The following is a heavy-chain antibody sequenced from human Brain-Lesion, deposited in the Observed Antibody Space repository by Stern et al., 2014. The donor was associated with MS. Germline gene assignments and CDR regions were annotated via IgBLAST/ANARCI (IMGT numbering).Heavy chain of an antibody. CDR3: AKWPHHIAVAGTRYFQH. CDR1: GFSFSTYA. CDR2: ISGRGGTT. Sequence: EVQLVESGGGSEQPGGSLRLSCAASGFSFSTYAMSWVRQTPGKGLQWVSVISGRGGTTYYADSVKGRFTISRDNSKNTLYLQMDSLRADDTAVYYCAKWPHHIAVAGTRYFQHWGQGTLVTVSS. V-gene: IGHV3-23*04. D-gene: IGHD6-19*01. J-gene: IGHJ1*01.